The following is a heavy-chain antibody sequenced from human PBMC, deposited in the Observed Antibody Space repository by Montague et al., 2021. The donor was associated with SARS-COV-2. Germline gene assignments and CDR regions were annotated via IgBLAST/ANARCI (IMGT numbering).Heavy chain of an antibody. V-gene: IGHV4-4*02. CDR3: ASRGAGWFGSNPERFDY. Sequence: SETRSLTCAVSGGSISSSNWWSWVRQPPGKGLEWIGEIYQRGSTXYNPALKSRVTISVDKSKNQFSLKLSSVTAADTAVYYCASRGAGWFGSNPERFDYWGQGTLVTVSS. CDR2: IYQRGST. J-gene: IGHJ4*02. D-gene: IGHD3-10*01. CDR1: GGSISSSNW.